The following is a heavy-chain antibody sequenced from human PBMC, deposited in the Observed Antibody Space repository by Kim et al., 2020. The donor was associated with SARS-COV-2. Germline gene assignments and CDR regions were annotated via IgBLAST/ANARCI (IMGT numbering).Heavy chain of an antibody. D-gene: IGHD3-10*01. CDR1: GYSFTSYW. V-gene: IGHV5-10-1*01. Sequence: GESLKISCKGSGYSFTSYWISWVRQMPGKGLEWMGRIDPSDSYTNYSPSFQGHVTISADKSISTAYLQWSSLKASDTAMYYCVRHPGLLWFGELLNWFDPWGQGTLVTVSS. J-gene: IGHJ5*02. CDR2: IDPSDSYT. CDR3: VRHPGLLWFGELLNWFDP.